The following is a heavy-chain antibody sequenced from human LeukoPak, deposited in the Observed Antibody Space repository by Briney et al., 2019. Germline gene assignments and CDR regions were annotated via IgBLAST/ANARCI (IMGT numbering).Heavy chain of an antibody. Sequence: PSETLSLTCAVYGGSFSGYYWSWIRRPPGKGLEWIGEINHSGSTNYNPSLKSRVTISVDTSKNQFSLKLSSVTAADTAVYYCARESGWHTGRRNYYYYYGMDVWGQGTTVTVSS. V-gene: IGHV4-34*01. D-gene: IGHD6-19*01. J-gene: IGHJ6*02. CDR1: GGSFSGYY. CDR2: INHSGST. CDR3: ARESGWHTGRRNYYYYYGMDV.